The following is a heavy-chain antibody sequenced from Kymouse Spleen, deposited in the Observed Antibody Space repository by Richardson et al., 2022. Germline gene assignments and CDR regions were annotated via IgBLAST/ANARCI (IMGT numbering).Heavy chain of an antibody. CDR1: GGSISSYY. CDR3: AVTGTTGGMDV. D-gene: IGHD1-7*01. V-gene: IGHV4-59*01. J-gene: IGHJ6*02. CDR2: IYYSGST. Sequence: QVQLQESGPGLVKPSETLSLTCTVSGGSISSYYWSWIRQPPGKGLEWIGYIYYSGSTNYNPSLKSRVTISVDTSKNQFSLKLSSVTAADTAVYYCAVTGTTGGMDVWGQGTTVTVSS.